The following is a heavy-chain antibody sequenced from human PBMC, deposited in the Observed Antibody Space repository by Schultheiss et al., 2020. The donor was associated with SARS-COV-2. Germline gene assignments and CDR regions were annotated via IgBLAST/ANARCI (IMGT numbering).Heavy chain of an antibody. CDR1: GFTFSSYA. CDR2: ISGSGGST. D-gene: IGHD3-3*01. V-gene: IGHV3-23*01. CDR3: ARDSAAGVGFDC. J-gene: IGHJ4*02. Sequence: GGSLRLSCAASGFTFSSYAMSWVRQAPGKGLEWVSAISGSGGSTYYADSVKGRFTISRDNAKNSLYLQMNSLRVEDTAVYYCARDSAAGVGFDCWGQGTLVTVSS.